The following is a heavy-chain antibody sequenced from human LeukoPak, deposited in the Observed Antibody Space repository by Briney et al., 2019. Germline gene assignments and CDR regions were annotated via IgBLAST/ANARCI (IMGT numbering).Heavy chain of an antibody. Sequence: ASVKVSCKASGYTFTSYYMHWVRQAPGQGLEWMGWINPNSGGTNYAQKFQGRVTMTRDTSISTAYMELSRLRSDDTAVYYCASSTMVRGVIITCGDWGQGTLVTVSS. V-gene: IGHV1-2*02. CDR1: GYTFTSYY. D-gene: IGHD3-10*01. J-gene: IGHJ4*02. CDR2: INPNSGGT. CDR3: ASSTMVRGVIITCGD.